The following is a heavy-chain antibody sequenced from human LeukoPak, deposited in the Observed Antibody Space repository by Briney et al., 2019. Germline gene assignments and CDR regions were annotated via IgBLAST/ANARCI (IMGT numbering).Heavy chain of an antibody. CDR3: AKDYSGSWYYFDY. J-gene: IGHJ4*02. CDR1: GFTFSIYA. D-gene: IGHD6-13*01. V-gene: IGHV3-23*01. Sequence: GGSLRLSCAASGFTFSIYAMTRVRHTPGKGLEWVSTISSGGRTYYADSVKGRFTISRDNSKNTLYLHMNSLRAEDTALYYCAKDYSGSWYYFDYWGQGTLVTVSS. CDR2: ISSGGRT.